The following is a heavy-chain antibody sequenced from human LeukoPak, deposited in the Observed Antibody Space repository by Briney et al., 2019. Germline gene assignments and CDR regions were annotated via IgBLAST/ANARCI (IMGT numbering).Heavy chain of an antibody. J-gene: IGHJ5*02. V-gene: IGHV4-31*03. CDR2: IYYSGST. Sequence: SETLSLTCTVSGGSISSGVYYWSWIRQHPGKGLEWIGYIYYSGSTYYNPSLKSRVTISVDTSKNQFSLKLSSVTAADTAVYYCARGSETYQLLWFDPWGQGTLVTVSS. CDR1: GGSISSGVYY. D-gene: IGHD2-2*01. CDR3: ARGSETYQLLWFDP.